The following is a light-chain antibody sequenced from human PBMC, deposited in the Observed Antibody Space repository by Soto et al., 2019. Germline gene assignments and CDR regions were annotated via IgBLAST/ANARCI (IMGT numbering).Light chain of an antibody. J-gene: IGLJ1*01. CDR1: SSDVGGYNY. V-gene: IGLV2-14*01. CDR2: EVS. CDR3: SSYTSSSTLV. Sequence: QSALTQPGSVSGSPGQSITISCTGTSSDVGGYNYVSWYQQHPGKAPKLMIYEVSNRPSGVSNRFSGSKSGNTASLTISGLQAEDEADYYRSSYTSSSTLVFGTGTNVTVL.